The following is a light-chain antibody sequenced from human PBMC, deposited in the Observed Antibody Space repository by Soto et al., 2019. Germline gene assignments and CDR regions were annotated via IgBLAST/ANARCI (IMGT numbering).Light chain of an antibody. CDR2: DAS. J-gene: IGKJ4*01. V-gene: IGKV3-11*01. CDR3: QQRGKWPPAIT. CDR1: QSVSTY. Sequence: EIVLTQSPATLSLSPGERATLSCRASQSVSTYLAWYQQKPGQAPRLLIFDASNRATGIPVRFSGSGSGTDFTLTISSLEPEDFAVYYCQQRGKWPPAITFGGGTKVEIK.